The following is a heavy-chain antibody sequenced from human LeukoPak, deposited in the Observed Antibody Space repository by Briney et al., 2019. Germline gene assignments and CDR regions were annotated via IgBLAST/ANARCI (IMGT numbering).Heavy chain of an antibody. J-gene: IGHJ4*02. D-gene: IGHD3-9*01. Sequence: SETLSLTCAVYGGSFSGYYWSWIRQPPGKGLECIGEINHSGSTNYNPSPNSRVTISVDTSKNQFSLKLSSVTAADTAVYYCARGHPVLRYFDWLFPPSFDYWGQGTLVTVSS. CDR2: INHSGST. V-gene: IGHV4-34*01. CDR1: GGSFSGYY. CDR3: ARGHPVLRYFDWLFPPSFDY.